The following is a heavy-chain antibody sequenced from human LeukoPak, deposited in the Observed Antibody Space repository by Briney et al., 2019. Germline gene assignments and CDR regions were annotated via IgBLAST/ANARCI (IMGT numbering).Heavy chain of an antibody. V-gene: IGHV4-59*01. CDR2: IYYSGST. CDR3: AREGRGMVRGVIIENDAFDI. D-gene: IGHD3-10*01. Sequence: SETLSLTCAVYGGSFSAYYWSWIRQPPGKGLEWIGYIYYSGSTNDNPSLKSRVTISVDTSKNQFSLKLSSVTAADPAVYYCAREGRGMVRGVIIENDAFDIWGQGTMVTVSS. CDR1: GGSFSAYY. J-gene: IGHJ3*02.